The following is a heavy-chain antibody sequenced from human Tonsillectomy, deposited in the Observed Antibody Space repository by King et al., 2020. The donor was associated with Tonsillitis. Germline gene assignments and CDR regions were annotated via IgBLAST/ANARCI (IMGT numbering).Heavy chain of an antibody. D-gene: IGHD1-26*01. J-gene: IGHJ4*02. CDR1: GFTFSSYS. CDR2: ISSSSSYI. V-gene: IGHV3-21*01. CDR3: ARGRIDSGSYFDPFDY. Sequence: QLVQSGGGLVKPGGSLRLSCLVSGFTFSSYSMNWVRQAPGKGLEWVSSISSSSSYIYYADSMEGRFTISRDNAKNSLYLQMNSLRDEDTAVYYCARGRIDSGSYFDPFDYWGQGTLVTVSS.